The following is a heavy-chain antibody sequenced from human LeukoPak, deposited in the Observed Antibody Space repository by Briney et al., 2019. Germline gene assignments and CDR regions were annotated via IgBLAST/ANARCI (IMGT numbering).Heavy chain of an antibody. Sequence: GGSLRLSCEGSGFTFSNYYMHWVRQAPGKGLVWVSRLNRDGSDTTYADSVKGRFTISRDNAKNTLYLQMNSLRVEDTAVYYCAGVGDYNGEHVRFDYWGQGTLVTVSS. CDR3: AGVGDYNGEHVRFDY. CDR1: GFTFSNYY. CDR2: LNRDGSDT. J-gene: IGHJ4*02. D-gene: IGHD4-11*01. V-gene: IGHV3-74*01.